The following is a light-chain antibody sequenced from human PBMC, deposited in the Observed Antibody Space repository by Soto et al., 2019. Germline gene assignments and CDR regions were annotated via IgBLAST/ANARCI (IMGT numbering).Light chain of an antibody. J-gene: IGKJ5*01. Sequence: EIVLTQSPGTLSLSPGERATLSCMASRSVSNNYLAWYQQKPGQAPRLLIYGASNRATGIPARFSGSGSGTDFTLTISSLEPEDFAVYYCQQRSNWPSITFGQGTRLEIK. CDR1: RSVSNNY. CDR3: QQRSNWPSIT. CDR2: GAS. V-gene: IGKV3-11*01.